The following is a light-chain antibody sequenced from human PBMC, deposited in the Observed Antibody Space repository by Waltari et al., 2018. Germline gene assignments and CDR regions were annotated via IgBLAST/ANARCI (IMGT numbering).Light chain of an antibody. CDR3: AAWDDSLNGWV. Sequence: QSVLTQPPSASGTPGQRVTISCSGSSSNLGSTTVNWYQQLPGTAPKRLIYSNNQRPSGVPDRFSGSKSGTSASLAISGLQSEDEADYYCAAWDDSLNGWVFGGGTKLTVL. J-gene: IGLJ3*02. CDR2: SNN. CDR1: SSNLGSTT. V-gene: IGLV1-44*01.